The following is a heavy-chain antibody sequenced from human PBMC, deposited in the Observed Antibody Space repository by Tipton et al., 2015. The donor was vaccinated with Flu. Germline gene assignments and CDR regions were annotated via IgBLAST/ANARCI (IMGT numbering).Heavy chain of an antibody. CDR1: GGSISSYY. V-gene: IGHV4-4*07. Sequence: TLSLTCTVSGGSISSYYWSWIRQPAGKGLEWIGRIYTSGSTNYNPSLKSRVTMSVDTSKNQFSLKLSSVTAADTAVYYCARLGPYGSGSYPDYWGQGTLVTVSS. CDR3: ARLGPYGSGSYPDY. J-gene: IGHJ4*02. CDR2: IYTSGST. D-gene: IGHD3-10*01.